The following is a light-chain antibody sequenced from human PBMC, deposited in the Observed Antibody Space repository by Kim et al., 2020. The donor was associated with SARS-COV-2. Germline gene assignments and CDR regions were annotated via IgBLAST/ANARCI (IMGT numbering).Light chain of an antibody. CDR3: QQCKTYPYT. Sequence: SASVGDRVTNTCRASQSISTWLAWYQQKPGKPPKLLIYKASTSESGVPSRFSGSGSGTEFTLTISSLQPDDFATYYCQQCKTYPYTFGQGTKLEI. J-gene: IGKJ2*01. CDR1: QSISTW. V-gene: IGKV1-5*03. CDR2: KAS.